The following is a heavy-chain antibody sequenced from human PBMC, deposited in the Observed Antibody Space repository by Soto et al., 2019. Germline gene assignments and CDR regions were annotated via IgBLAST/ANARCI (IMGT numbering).Heavy chain of an antibody. CDR3: ARAVLESTIFGVVTTYGMDG. V-gene: IGHV4-4*02. D-gene: IGHD3-3*01. Sequence: SETLSLTCAVSGDSVSSRNWWSWVRRPPEKGLEWLGQIDNYGNSDYNPSLKSRVTISVDKSKHQLSLRLNSVTAADTAVYYCARAVLESTIFGVVTTYGMDGWGQGTTVTVAS. CDR2: IDNYGNS. J-gene: IGHJ6*02. CDR1: GDSVSSRNW.